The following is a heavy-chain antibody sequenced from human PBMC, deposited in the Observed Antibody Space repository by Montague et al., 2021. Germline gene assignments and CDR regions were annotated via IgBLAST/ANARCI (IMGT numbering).Heavy chain of an antibody. D-gene: IGHD6-19*01. CDR2: IYYTGSS. V-gene: IGHV4-61*01. CDR3: ARGQWLVPYYLDS. Sequence: SETLSLTCNVSGGSVSTGNYYWTWIRQPPGKELEWIGYIYYTGSSKYNPSLESRVTISIGTSKKQFTLKLSSVTAADTAVYYCARGQWLVPYYLDSWGQGTLVTVSS. J-gene: IGHJ4*02. CDR1: GGSVSTGNYY.